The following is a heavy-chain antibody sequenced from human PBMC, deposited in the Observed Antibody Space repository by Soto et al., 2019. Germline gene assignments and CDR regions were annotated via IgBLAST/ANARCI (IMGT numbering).Heavy chain of an antibody. CDR1: GFTFSSYL. CDR3: VRYPRSVGGSYRPDY. V-gene: IGHV3-74*01. J-gene: IGHJ4*02. D-gene: IGHD3-16*02. Sequence: GGSLRLSCAASGFTFSSYLMHGVRQVPEKGLVWVPRINSDGSITNYADAVKGRFTISRDNVKNTLYLQMNSLRAEDTAVYYCVRYPRSVGGSYRPDYWGQGTLVTVSS. CDR2: INSDGSIT.